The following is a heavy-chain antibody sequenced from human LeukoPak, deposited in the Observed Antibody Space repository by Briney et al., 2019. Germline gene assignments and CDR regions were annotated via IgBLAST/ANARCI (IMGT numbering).Heavy chain of an antibody. D-gene: IGHD6-19*01. J-gene: IGHJ5*02. CDR3: ARVDSSGPIDL. CDR1: RGSISSSSYY. V-gene: IGHV4-39*02. Sequence: SETLSLTRPVSRGSISSSSYYWRWLRQPPGKGLEWIGHIYYSGSTYDNPSFKSRVTISVDTSKNHFSLRLGSVTAADTAVYYCARVDSSGPIDLGGRGTRDTVST. CDR2: IYYSGST.